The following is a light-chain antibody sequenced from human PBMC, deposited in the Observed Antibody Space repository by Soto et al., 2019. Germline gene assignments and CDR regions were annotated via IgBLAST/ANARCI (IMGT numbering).Light chain of an antibody. Sequence: QSALTQPASVSGSPGQSITISCTGSSSDIGGFNYVSWFQQYPGKAPQLIIFEVSNRPSGVSNRFSGSKSANTASLTISGLQAVDEADYYCYSYTTSLTLVFGTGTNVTVL. CDR2: EVS. V-gene: IGLV2-14*01. CDR3: YSYTTSLTLV. J-gene: IGLJ1*01. CDR1: SSDIGGFNY.